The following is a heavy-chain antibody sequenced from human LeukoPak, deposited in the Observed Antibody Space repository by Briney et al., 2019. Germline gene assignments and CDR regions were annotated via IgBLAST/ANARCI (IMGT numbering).Heavy chain of an antibody. CDR3: ARGVDYADAFDI. J-gene: IGHJ3*02. D-gene: IGHD4/OR15-4a*01. CDR2: ISSSSSTI. CDR1: GFTFSSYS. Sequence: PGGSLRLSCAASGFTFSSYSMLWVRQAPGKGLEWVSYISSSSSTIYYADSVKGRFTISRDNAKHSRYLQMNSLRAEDTAVYYCARGVDYADAFDIWGQGTMVTVSS. V-gene: IGHV3-48*04.